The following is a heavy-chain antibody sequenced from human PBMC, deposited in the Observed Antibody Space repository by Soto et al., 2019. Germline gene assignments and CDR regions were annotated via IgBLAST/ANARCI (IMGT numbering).Heavy chain of an antibody. J-gene: IGHJ5*02. D-gene: IGHD2-15*01. Sequence: SSETLSLTCTVSGGSVSSGNYYWSWIRQPPGKGLECIGYIYYSGRTNYNPSLKRRVTITVDPSKNQFSLSLNSVAAADTAVYYCARVNDLLHLFDPWGQGSPVTFSS. CDR3: ARVNDLLHLFDP. CDR1: GGSVSSGNYY. CDR2: IYYSGRT. V-gene: IGHV4-61*01.